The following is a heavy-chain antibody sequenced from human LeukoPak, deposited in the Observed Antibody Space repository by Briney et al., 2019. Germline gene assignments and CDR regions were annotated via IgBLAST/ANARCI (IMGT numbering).Heavy chain of an antibody. D-gene: IGHD3-3*01. J-gene: IGHJ4*02. CDR2: IIPIFGTA. CDR3: ARDSEIFGVVTPTFDY. Sequence: SVKVSCKASGGTFSSYTISWVRQAPGQGLEWMGRIIPIFGTANYAQKFQGRVTITTDESTRTAYMELSSLRSEDTAVYYCARDSEIFGVVTPTFDYWGQGTLVTVSS. CDR1: GGTFSSYT. V-gene: IGHV1-69*05.